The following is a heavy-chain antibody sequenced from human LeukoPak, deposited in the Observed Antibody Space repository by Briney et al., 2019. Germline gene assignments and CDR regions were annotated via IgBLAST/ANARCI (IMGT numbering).Heavy chain of an antibody. CDR1: GGSFSGYY. CDR3: ARAATIPNNWFDP. V-gene: IGHV4-34*01. CDR2: INHSGST. Sequence: SETLSLTCAVYGGSFSGYYWSWIRQPPGKGLEWIGEINHSGSTNYNPSLKSRVTISADTSRNQFFLKVRSVTAADTAVYYCARAATIPNNWFDPWGQGTLVTVSS. J-gene: IGHJ5*02. D-gene: IGHD5-24*01.